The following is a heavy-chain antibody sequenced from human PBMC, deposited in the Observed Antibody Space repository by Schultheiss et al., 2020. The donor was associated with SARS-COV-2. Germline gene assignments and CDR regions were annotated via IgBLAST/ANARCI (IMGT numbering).Heavy chain of an antibody. CDR2: IYYSGST. CDR3: ARGRWEGAFDI. Sequence: SETLSLTCTVSGGSISSSSYYWGWIRQPTGKGLEWIGSIYYSGSTYYNPSLKSRVTISVDTSKNQFSLKLSSVTAADTAVYYCARGRWEGAFDIWGQGTMVTVSS. V-gene: IGHV4-39*07. CDR1: GGSISSSSYY. J-gene: IGHJ3*02. D-gene: IGHD1-26*01.